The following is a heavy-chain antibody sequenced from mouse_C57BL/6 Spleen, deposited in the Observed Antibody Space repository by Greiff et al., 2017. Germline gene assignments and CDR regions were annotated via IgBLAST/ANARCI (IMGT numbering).Heavy chain of an antibody. Sequence: VQLQQSGAELVKPGASVKISCKASGYAFSSYWMNWVKQRPGKGLEWIGRIYPGDGDTNYNGKFKGKATLTADKSSSTAYLQLSSLTSEDSAVYFCARAGSDSMDYWGQGTSVTVSS. CDR3: ARAGSDSMDY. J-gene: IGHJ4*01. CDR1: GYAFSSYW. V-gene: IGHV1-80*01. D-gene: IGHD1-1*02. CDR2: IYPGDGDT.